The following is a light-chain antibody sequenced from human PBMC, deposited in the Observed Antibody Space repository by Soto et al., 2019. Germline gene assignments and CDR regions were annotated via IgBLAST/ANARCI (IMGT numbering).Light chain of an antibody. CDR2: KAS. CDR3: QQYNNYPLT. J-gene: IGKJ4*01. V-gene: IGKV1-5*03. Sequence: DIQMTQSPSTLPASVGDRVTITCRASQSISSWLAWYQQKPGKAPKLLMYKASSLESGVPSRFSGSGSGTEFTLTISSLQPDDFATYCCQQYNNYPLTFGGGTNVEIK. CDR1: QSISSW.